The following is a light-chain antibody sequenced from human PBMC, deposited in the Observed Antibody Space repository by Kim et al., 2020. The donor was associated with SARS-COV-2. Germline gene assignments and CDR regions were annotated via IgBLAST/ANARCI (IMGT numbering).Light chain of an antibody. J-gene: IGKJ2*01. CDR2: AAS. Sequence: DIQMTQSPSSLSASVGDRVTITCRASQSISSYLNWYQEKPGKAPKLLIYAASSLQSGVPSRFSGSGSGTDFTLTISSLQPEDFATYYCQQSYSTPPYIFGQGTKLEI. V-gene: IGKV1-39*01. CDR3: QQSYSTPPYI. CDR1: QSISSY.